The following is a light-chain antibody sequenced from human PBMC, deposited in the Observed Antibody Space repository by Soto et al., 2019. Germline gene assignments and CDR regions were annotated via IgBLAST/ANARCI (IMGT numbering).Light chain of an antibody. J-gene: IGKJ1*01. Sequence: DNVMSQSPLSLPVTPEEPASISCRSSQSLLHSNGYNYLDWYLQKPGQSPQLLIYLGSNRASGVPDRFSGSGSGTDFTLKISRVEAEDVGVYYCMQPLQSWTFGQGTMGDIK. CDR3: MQPLQSWT. V-gene: IGKV2-28*01. CDR1: QSLLHSNGYNY. CDR2: LGS.